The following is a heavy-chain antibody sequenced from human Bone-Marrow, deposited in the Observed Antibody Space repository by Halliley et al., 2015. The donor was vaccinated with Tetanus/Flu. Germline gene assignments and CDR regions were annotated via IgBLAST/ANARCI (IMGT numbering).Heavy chain of an antibody. Sequence: SLRLSCVASGFTFSNYDMNWLRQAPGKGPEWVSSISSRGDNTYYADSVEGRFTISRDNAKNSLSLQMNSLRVEDTALYYCATRGLSFWGQGAQVTVSS. CDR2: ISSRGDNT. V-gene: IGHV3-48*03. CDR1: GFTFSNYD. CDR3: ATRGLSF. D-gene: IGHD5-12*01. J-gene: IGHJ4*02.